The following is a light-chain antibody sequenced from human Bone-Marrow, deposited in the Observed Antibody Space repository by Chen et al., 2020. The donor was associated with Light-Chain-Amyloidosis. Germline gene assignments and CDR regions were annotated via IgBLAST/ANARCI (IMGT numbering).Light chain of an antibody. CDR3: QVWDRSSDRPV. J-gene: IGLJ3*02. CDR1: NIGSTS. CDR2: DDS. V-gene: IGLV3-21*03. Sequence: FVLSPSSSASAAPGKTATTACGGNNIGSTSVHWYQKTPGQAPLLVVYDDSDRPSGIPERLSGSNSGNTATLTISMVEAGDEADYYCQVWDRSSDRPVFGGGTKLTVL.